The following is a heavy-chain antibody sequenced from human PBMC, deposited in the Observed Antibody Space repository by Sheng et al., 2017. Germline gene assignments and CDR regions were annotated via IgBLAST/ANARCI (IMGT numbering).Heavy chain of an antibody. J-gene: IGHJ3*02. CDR2: INHSGST. V-gene: IGHV4-34*01. Sequence: QVQLQQWGAGLLKPSETLSLTCAVYGGSFSGYYWSWIRQPPGKGLEWIGEINHSGSTNYNPSLKSRVTISVDTSKNQFSLKLSSVTAADTAVYYCARLGYSGYVRAHDAFDYLGPRGQSGHRLF. CDR1: GGSFSGYY. D-gene: IGHD5-12*01. CDR3: ARLGYSGYVRAHDAFDY.